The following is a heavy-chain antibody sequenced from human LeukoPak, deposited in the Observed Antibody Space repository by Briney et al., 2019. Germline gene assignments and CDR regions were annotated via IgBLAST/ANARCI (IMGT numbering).Heavy chain of an antibody. V-gene: IGHV3-21*01. CDR2: ISSGSSYI. Sequence: GGSLRLSCAASGFNFISYSMNWVRQAPGKGLEWVSSISSGSSYIYYADSVKGRFTISRDNAKNSLYLQMNSLRAEDTAVYYCERDPEGDCYNPGDYWGQGTLVTVSS. D-gene: IGHD5-24*01. J-gene: IGHJ4*02. CDR1: GFNFISYS. CDR3: ERDPEGDCYNPGDY.